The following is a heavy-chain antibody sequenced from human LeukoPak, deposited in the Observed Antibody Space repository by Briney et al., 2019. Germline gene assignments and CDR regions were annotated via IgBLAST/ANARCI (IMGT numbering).Heavy chain of an antibody. V-gene: IGHV4-34*01. J-gene: IGHJ4*02. CDR2: INHSGST. CDR1: GGSFSGYY. CDR3: ASGGGYCSGGSCYPYYFDY. Sequence: PSETLSLTCAVYGGSFSGYYWSWIRQPPGKGLDWIGEINHSGSTNYNPSLKSRVTISVDTSKNQFSLKLSSVTAADTAVYYCASGGGYCSGGSCYPYYFDYWGQGTLVTVSS. D-gene: IGHD2-15*01.